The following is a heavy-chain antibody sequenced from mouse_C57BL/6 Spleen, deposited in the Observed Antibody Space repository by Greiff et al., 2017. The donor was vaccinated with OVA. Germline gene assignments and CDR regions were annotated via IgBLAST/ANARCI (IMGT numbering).Heavy chain of an antibody. CDR1: GYAFTNYL. Sequence: VQLQESGAELVRPGTSVKVSCKASGYAFTNYLIEWVKQRPGQGLEWIGVINPGSGGTNYNEKFKGKATLTADKSSSTAYMQRSSLTSEDSAVYFCARADSEYYYAMDYWGQGTSVTVSS. CDR2: INPGSGGT. J-gene: IGHJ4*01. V-gene: IGHV1-54*01. CDR3: ARADSEYYYAMDY.